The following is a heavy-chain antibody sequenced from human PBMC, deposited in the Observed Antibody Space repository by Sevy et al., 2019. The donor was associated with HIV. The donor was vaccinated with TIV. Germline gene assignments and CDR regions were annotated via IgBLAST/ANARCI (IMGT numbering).Heavy chain of an antibody. CDR1: GFTFSDYY. V-gene: IGHV3-11*04. Sequence: GGSLRLSCAASGFTFSDYYMSWIRQAPGKGLEWVSYISSSGSTIYYADSVKGRFTISRDNAKNSLYLQMNSLRVEDTAVYFCARLPTGLQSFNYLLSTYFDSWGQGTLVTVSS. J-gene: IGHJ4*02. CDR3: ARLPTGLQSFNYLLSTYFDS. CDR2: ISSSGSTI. D-gene: IGHD3-9*01.